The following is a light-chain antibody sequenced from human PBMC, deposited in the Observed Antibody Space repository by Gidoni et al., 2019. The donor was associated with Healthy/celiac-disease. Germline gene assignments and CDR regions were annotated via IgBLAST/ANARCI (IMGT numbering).Light chain of an antibody. CDR1: HGISNY. Sequence: DIQMTQSPSSLSASVGHRVTITCRASHGISNYLAWYQQKPGKVPKLLIYAASTLQSGVPSRFSGSGSGTDVTLTISSLQPEDVATYYCQKYNSAPPLTFGGGTKVEIK. J-gene: IGKJ4*01. CDR2: AAS. CDR3: QKYNSAPPLT. V-gene: IGKV1-27*01.